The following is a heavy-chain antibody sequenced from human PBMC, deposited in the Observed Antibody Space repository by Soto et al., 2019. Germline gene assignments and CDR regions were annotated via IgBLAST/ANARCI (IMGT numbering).Heavy chain of an antibody. CDR2: ISGSGGST. CDR3: AKDSFHIVVVTAIDY. D-gene: IGHD2-21*02. Sequence: PGGSLRLSCGGSGFTFSSYAMSWVRQAPGKGLEWVSAISGSGGSTYYADSVKGRFTISRDNSKNTLYLQMNSLRAEDTAVYYCAKDSFHIVVVTAIDYWGQGTLVTVSS. V-gene: IGHV3-23*01. CDR1: GFTFSSYA. J-gene: IGHJ4*02.